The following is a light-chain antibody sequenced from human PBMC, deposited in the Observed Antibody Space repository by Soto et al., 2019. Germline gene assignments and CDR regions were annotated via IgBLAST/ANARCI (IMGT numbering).Light chain of an antibody. CDR2: GAS. V-gene: IGKV3-20*01. CDR1: QSVSSSY. Sequence: EIVLTQSPGTLSLSPGERATLSCRASQSVSSSYLAWYQQKPGQAPRLLIYGASSRATGIPDRFSGSGSGTDFTVTISRLEPEDLAVYYCQQYGSSRGTFGGGTKVEIK. J-gene: IGKJ4*01. CDR3: QQYGSSRGT.